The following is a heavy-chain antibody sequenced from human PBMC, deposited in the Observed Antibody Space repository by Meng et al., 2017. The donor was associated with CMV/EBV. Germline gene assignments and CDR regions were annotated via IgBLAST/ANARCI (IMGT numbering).Heavy chain of an antibody. Sequence: LTCAVSGFAFTTYAMYWVRQAPGKGLEWVAIISYDGSIKYYADSVKGRFTISRDNSKNTLYLQMNSLRAEDTAMYYCARELGRWALDYWGQGTLVTVSS. D-gene: IGHD1-26*01. CDR1: GFAFTTYA. CDR2: ISYDGSIK. V-gene: IGHV3-30-3*01. CDR3: ARELGRWALDY. J-gene: IGHJ4*02.